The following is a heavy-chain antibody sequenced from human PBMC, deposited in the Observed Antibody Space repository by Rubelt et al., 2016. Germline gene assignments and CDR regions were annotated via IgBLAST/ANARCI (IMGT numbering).Heavy chain of an antibody. D-gene: IGHD2-8*01. Sequence: EVQLVESGGGLVQPGGSRRLSCVASGFTVSNNYMAWVRQAPGGGLEWVSLVHPGGTTFYADSLRGRFAISRDGFKNTRCLQMNSLGFEDTAVYYCVGLRCGLFASDDYWGQGTLVTVSS. J-gene: IGHJ4*02. CDR2: VHPGGTT. CDR3: VGLRCGLFASDDY. CDR1: GFTVSNNY. V-gene: IGHV3-66*01.